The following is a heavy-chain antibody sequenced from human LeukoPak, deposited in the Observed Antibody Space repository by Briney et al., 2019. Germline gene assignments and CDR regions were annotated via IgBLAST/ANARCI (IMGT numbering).Heavy chain of an antibody. Sequence: PVGPLRLSCAAPGFKSSIHAMRWVRQSSGQRLKSVSVISGSGGSTYYADSVKCRFTISRDNSKNTLYLQMNSLRAEDTAVYYCAKDLVAVYGDYCFDYWGQGTLVTVSS. CDR1: GFKSSIHA. CDR2: ISGSGGST. CDR3: AKDLVAVYGDYCFDY. J-gene: IGHJ4*02. D-gene: IGHD4-17*01. V-gene: IGHV3-23*01.